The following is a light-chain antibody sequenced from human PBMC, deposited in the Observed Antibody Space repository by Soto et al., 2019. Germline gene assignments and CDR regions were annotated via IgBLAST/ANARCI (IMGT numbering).Light chain of an antibody. CDR1: QTISSW. CDR2: KAS. CDR3: QQYNSYSPRT. J-gene: IGKJ1*01. Sequence: IQMTQSPSSLSASVGDRVTITCRASQTISSWLAWYQQKPGKAPKLLIYKASTLKSGVPSRFSGSGSGTEFTLTISSLQPDDFATYYCQQYNSYSPRTFGQGTKVDIK. V-gene: IGKV1-5*03.